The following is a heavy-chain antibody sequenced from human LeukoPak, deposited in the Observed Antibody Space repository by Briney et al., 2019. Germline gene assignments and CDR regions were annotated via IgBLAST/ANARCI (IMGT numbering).Heavy chain of an antibody. D-gene: IGHD4-17*01. CDR1: GYIFTSYP. Sequence: ASVKVSCKASGYIFTSYPISWVRQAPGQGLEWMGWITTYNGNTKYAQKLQGRVTMTTDTSTSTVYMDLRGLRSDDTAVYYCARGYDYGDYVGDFDYWGQGTLVTVSS. J-gene: IGHJ4*02. CDR2: ITTYNGNT. CDR3: ARGYDYGDYVGDFDY. V-gene: IGHV1-18*01.